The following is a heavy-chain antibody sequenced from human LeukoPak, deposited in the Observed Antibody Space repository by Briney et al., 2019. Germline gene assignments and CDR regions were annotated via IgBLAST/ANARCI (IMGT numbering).Heavy chain of an antibody. D-gene: IGHD3-16*02. CDR2: INHSGST. V-gene: IGHV4-34*01. CDR1: GGSFSGYY. Sequence: PSETLSLTCAVYGGSFSGYYWSWIRQPPGKGLEWIGEINHSGSTNYNPSLKSRVTISVDTSKNQFSLKLSSVTAADTAVYYCARGVDYVWGSYRLDNWGQGTLVTVSS. J-gene: IGHJ4*02. CDR3: ARGVDYVWGSYRLDN.